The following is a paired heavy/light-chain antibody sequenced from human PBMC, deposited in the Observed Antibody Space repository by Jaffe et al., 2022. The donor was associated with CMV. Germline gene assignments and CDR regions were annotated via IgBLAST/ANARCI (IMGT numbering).Heavy chain of an antibody. CDR2: ISSNGGST. J-gene: IGHJ5*02. D-gene: IGHD3-10*01. V-gene: IGHV3-64D*06. CDR1: GFTFSSYA. Sequence: EVQLVESGGGLVQPGGSLRLSCSASGFTFSSYAMHWVRQAPGKGLEYVSAISSNGGSTYYADSVKGRFTISRDNSKNTLYLQMSSLRAEDTAVYYCVKGQALGFGELLANWFDPWGQGTLVTVSS. CDR3: VKGQALGFGELLANWFDP.
Light chain of an antibody. CDR2: AAS. CDR1: QGISSW. CDR3: QQANSFPPI. Sequence: DIQMTQSPSSVSASVGDRVTITCRASQGISSWLAWYQQKPGKAPKLLIYAASSLQSGVPSRFSGSGSGTDFTLTISSLQPEDFATYYCQQANSFPPIFGGGTKVEIK. J-gene: IGKJ4*01. V-gene: IGKV1-12*01.